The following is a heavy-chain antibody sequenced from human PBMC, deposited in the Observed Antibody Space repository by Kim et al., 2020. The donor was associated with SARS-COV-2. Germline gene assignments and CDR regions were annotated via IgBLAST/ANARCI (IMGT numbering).Heavy chain of an antibody. V-gene: IGHV4-4*02. J-gene: IGHJ4*02. Sequence: PSLNGRVTISVDKSKNQFSLKLSSVTAADTAVYYCARDQGGGSALAPLGYWGQGTLVTVSS. CDR3: ARDQGGGSALAPLGY. D-gene: IGHD1-26*01.